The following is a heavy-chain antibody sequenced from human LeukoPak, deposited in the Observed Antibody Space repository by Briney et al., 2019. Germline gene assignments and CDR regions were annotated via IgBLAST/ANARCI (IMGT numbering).Heavy chain of an antibody. Sequence: PSETLSLTCTVSGGSISSSSYYWGWIRQPPGKGLEWIGSIYYSGSTYYNPSLKSRVTISVDTSKNQFSLKPSSVTAADTAVYYCARTPRGAAAGTEFDPWGQGTLVTVSS. CDR2: IYYSGST. J-gene: IGHJ5*02. V-gene: IGHV4-39*07. CDR3: ARTPRGAAAGTEFDP. CDR1: GGSISSSSYY. D-gene: IGHD6-13*01.